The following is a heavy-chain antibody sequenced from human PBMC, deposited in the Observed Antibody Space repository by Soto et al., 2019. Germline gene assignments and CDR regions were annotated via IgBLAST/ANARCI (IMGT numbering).Heavy chain of an antibody. Sequence: GASVNVSCKSSGYTFTSYYINWVRQATGQGLECMGWMNPNSGNTGYAQKFQGRVTMTRNTSISTAYMELSSLRSEDTAVYYCARANGITIFGVVIALYGMDVWGQGTTVTV. CDR1: GYTFTSYY. CDR3: ARANGITIFGVVIALYGMDV. D-gene: IGHD3-3*01. V-gene: IGHV1-8*01. J-gene: IGHJ6*02. CDR2: MNPNSGNT.